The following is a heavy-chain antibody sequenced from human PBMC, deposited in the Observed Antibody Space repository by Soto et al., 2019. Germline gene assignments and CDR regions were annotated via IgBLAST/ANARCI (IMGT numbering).Heavy chain of an antibody. CDR1: GGSISSGDYY. D-gene: IGHD6-6*01. V-gene: IGHV4-30-4*01. CDR3: AKSIAALNWFDP. CDR2: IYYSGST. Sequence: PSETLSLTCTVSGGSISSGDYYWSWIRQPPGKGLEWIGYIYYSGSTYYNPSLKSRVTISVDTSKNQFSLKLSSVTAADTAVYYCAKSIAALNWFDPWGQGTLVTVSS. J-gene: IGHJ5*02.